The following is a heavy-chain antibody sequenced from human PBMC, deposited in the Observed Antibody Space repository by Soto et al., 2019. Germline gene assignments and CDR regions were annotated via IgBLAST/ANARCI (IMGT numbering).Heavy chain of an antibody. CDR2: INPLSGIH. J-gene: IGHJ4*02. D-gene: IGHD2-2*01. Sequence: QVQLVQSGAEVKKPESSVKVSCKTSGGTFVRHVISWVRQAPGQGPERMGKINPLSGIHNYAQKFQDRVTFTAATDSSTAYMELSSLRSDDTAVYYCATPACAATWCSPSHNLDHWGQGTLVTVSS. CDR3: ATPACAATWCSPSHNLDH. V-gene: IGHV1-69*09. CDR1: GGTFVRHV.